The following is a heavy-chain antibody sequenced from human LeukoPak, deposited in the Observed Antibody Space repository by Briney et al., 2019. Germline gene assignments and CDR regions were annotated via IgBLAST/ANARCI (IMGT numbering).Heavy chain of an antibody. CDR2: MYYTGST. Sequence: SETLSLTCTVSGGSISSYYWSWIRKPPGKGLEWIGYMYYTGSTNYNPSLKSRVTISVDTSKNQFSLKLSSVTAADTAVYYCARGPHLDYWGQGTLVTVSS. J-gene: IGHJ4*02. CDR1: GGSISSYY. CDR3: ARGPHLDY. V-gene: IGHV4-59*01.